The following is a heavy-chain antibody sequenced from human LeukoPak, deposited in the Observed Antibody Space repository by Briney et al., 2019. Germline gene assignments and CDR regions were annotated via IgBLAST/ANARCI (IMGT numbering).Heavy chain of an antibody. D-gene: IGHD3-3*01. J-gene: IGHJ4*02. V-gene: IGHV4-31*03. Sequence: SETLSLTCTVSGGSISSGGYYWSWIRQHPGKGLEWIGYIYYSGSTYYNLSLKSRVTISVDTSKNQFSLKLSSVTAADTAVYYCARGNDFWSGYPFDYWGQGTLVTVSS. CDR1: GGSISSGGYY. CDR3: ARGNDFWSGYPFDY. CDR2: IYYSGST.